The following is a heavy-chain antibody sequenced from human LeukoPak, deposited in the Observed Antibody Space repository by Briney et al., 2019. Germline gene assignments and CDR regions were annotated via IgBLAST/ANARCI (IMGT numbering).Heavy chain of an antibody. Sequence: SSETLSLTCTVSGGSVSSDNYYWSWIRQPPEKGLEWIGFIYYSGSTSDNPSLKSRLTISLDTSKNQFSLKLRFVTAADTAVYYCARIAVAGTIDYWGQGTLVTVSS. CDR3: ARIAVAGTIDY. CDR2: IYYSGST. CDR1: GGSVSSDNYY. V-gene: IGHV4-61*01. D-gene: IGHD6-19*01. J-gene: IGHJ4*02.